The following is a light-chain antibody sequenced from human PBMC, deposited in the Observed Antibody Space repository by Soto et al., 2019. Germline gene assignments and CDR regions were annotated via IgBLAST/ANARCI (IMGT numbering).Light chain of an antibody. CDR2: EVT. CDR1: SSDIGNYNY. CDR3: SLYIRSSSSWV. J-gene: IGLJ3*02. V-gene: IGLV2-14*01. Sequence: QSALTQPASVSGSPGQSITISCTGTSSDIGNYNYVSWYQQHPGKAPKLIIYEVTNRPSGVSDRFSGSKSGNTASLTISGLQAEDEADYHCSLYIRSSSSWVFGGGTKLTVL.